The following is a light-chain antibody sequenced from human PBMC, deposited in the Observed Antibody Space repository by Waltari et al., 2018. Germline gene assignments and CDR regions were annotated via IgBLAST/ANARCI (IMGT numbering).Light chain of an antibody. CDR2: QVS. CDR1: QSLVHSDGNAY. J-gene: IGKJ1*01. V-gene: IGKV2-30*02. CDR3: MQGTHWPRT. Sequence: DVVMTQSPLSLPVTLGPPASISCFSIQSLVHSDGNAYLNWFHQRPGQSPRRLIYQVSTRDSGVPDRFSGSGSGTDFTLKISRVEAEDVGVYYCMQGTHWPRTFGQGTKVEIK.